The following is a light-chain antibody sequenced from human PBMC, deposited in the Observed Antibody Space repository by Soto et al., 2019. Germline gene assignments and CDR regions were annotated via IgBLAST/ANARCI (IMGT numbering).Light chain of an antibody. Sequence: DIQMTQSPSSLSASVGDTVTITCRASQGINDFLAWFLQKPGKAPKSLISAASSLQSGVPSKFSGSGSDRDFTLTISSLQPEDSATYYCQQYHSYPVTFGGGTKVEIK. J-gene: IGKJ4*01. CDR3: QQYHSYPVT. CDR2: AAS. V-gene: IGKV1-16*02. CDR1: QGINDF.